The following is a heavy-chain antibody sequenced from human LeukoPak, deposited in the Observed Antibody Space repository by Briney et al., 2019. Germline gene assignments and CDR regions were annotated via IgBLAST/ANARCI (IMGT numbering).Heavy chain of an antibody. CDR2: IYHTGNT. CDR3: ATGYCSGGSCYLDY. Sequence: SETLSLTCAVCGCSISDSNWWSWVRQPPGKGLEWIGEIYHTGNTNYNPSLKSRVTISVDKSRNQFSLKLSSVTAADTAVYYCATGYCSGGSCYLDYWGQGTLVTVSS. J-gene: IGHJ4*02. D-gene: IGHD2-15*01. CDR1: GCSISDSNW. V-gene: IGHV4-4*02.